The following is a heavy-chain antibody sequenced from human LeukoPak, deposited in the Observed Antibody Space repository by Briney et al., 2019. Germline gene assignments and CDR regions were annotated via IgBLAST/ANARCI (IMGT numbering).Heavy chain of an antibody. D-gene: IGHD2-15*01. CDR1: GGTFSSYA. Sequence: ASVKVSCKASGGTFSSYAISWVRQAPGQGLEWMGRIISIFGTANYAQKFQGRVTITTDESTSTAYMELSSLRSEDTAVYYCASAPLSCCSGGSCYSCWFDPWGQGTLVTVSS. J-gene: IGHJ5*02. CDR2: IISIFGTA. CDR3: ASAPLSCCSGGSCYSCWFDP. V-gene: IGHV1-69*05.